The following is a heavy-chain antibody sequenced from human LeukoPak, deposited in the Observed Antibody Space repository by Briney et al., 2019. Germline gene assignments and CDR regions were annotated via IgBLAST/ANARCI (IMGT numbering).Heavy chain of an antibody. Sequence: GESLKISCKGSGYSFISHWIGWVRQMPGKGLEWMGIIYPGDSDTRYSPSFQGQVTISADKSISTAYLQWSSLKASDTAMYYCARLYREMATDGYYYYYMDVWGKGTTVTISS. J-gene: IGHJ6*03. V-gene: IGHV5-51*01. CDR1: GYSFISHW. D-gene: IGHD5-24*01. CDR2: IYPGDSDT. CDR3: ARLYREMATDGYYYYYMDV.